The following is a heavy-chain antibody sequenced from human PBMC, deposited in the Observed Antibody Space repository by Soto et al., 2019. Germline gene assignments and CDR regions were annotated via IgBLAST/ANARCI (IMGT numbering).Heavy chain of an antibody. Sequence: QVQLQESGPGLVKPSQTLSLTCTVSGGSISTVNYWWSWIRQSPDMGLEWIGHIYNGGRTYNNPCLESRITMSVDTSKNQLALTLSSVSAADTAVYYCARGPSGDKLDSWGQGTLVTVSS. V-gene: IGHV4-30-4*01. CDR3: ARGPSGDKLDS. CDR1: GGSISTVNYW. CDR2: IYNGGRT. D-gene: IGHD7-27*01. J-gene: IGHJ4*02.